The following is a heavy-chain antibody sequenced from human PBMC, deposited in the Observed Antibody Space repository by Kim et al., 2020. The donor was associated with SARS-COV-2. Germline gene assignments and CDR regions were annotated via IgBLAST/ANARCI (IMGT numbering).Heavy chain of an antibody. CDR1: GFTFTAHS. Sequence: GGSLRLSCTTSGFTFTAHSMSWVRQAPGKGLEWVSCIDGSDGTTYYVDSVRGRFTISRDDSKNTLYLQMSALRGDDTAVYYCMKGGWGWIWDHWGQGTLVTVSS. J-gene: IGHJ4*02. CDR2: IDGSDGTT. CDR3: MKGGWGWIWDH. D-gene: IGHD2-21*01. V-gene: IGHV3-23*01.